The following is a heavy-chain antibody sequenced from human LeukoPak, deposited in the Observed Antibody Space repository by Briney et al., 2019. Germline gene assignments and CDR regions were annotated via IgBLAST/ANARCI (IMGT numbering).Heavy chain of an antibody. Sequence: GASVKVSCKASGGTFSSYAISWVRQAPGQGLEWMGGIIAFFGTANYAQKFQGRVTITADESTSTAYMELSSLRSEDTAVYYCARVWGYFGGDCHFDYWGQGTLVTVSS. V-gene: IGHV1-69*13. CDR2: IIAFFGTA. CDR3: ARVWGYFGGDCHFDY. CDR1: GGTFSSYA. J-gene: IGHJ4*02. D-gene: IGHD2-21*01.